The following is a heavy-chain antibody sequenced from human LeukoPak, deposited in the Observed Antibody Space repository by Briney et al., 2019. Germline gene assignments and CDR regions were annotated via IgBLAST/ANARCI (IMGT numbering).Heavy chain of an antibody. CDR2: IYYTGST. D-gene: IGHD2-15*01. J-gene: IGHJ4*02. V-gene: IGHV4-59*01. CDR1: GGSISSNY. Sequence: PSETLSLTCTVSGGSISSNYWSWIRQPPGKGLEWIGFIYYTGSTNYNPSLKSRVTISVDTSKSQFSLKLSSATAADTAVYYCARSSCSGGSCYWYWGQGILVTVSS. CDR3: ARSSCSGGSCYWY.